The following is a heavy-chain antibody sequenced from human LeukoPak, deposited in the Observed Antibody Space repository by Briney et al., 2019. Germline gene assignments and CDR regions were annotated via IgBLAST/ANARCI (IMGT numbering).Heavy chain of an antibody. CDR2: IYYSGST. J-gene: IGHJ4*02. CDR3: ARQWAVAGYYFDY. Sequence: SETLSLTCAVYGGSFSGYYWSWIRQPPGKGLEWIGYIYYSGSTNYNPSLKSRVTISVDTSKNQFSLKLNSVTAADTAVYYCARQWAVAGYYFDYWGQGTLVTVSS. V-gene: IGHV4-59*08. D-gene: IGHD6-19*01. CDR1: GGSFSGYY.